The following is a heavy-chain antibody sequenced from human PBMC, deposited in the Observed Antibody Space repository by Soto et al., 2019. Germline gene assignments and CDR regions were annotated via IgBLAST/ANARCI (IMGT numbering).Heavy chain of an antibody. V-gene: IGHV1-2*02. CDR3: ARGYYDSSGFDY. D-gene: IGHD3-22*01. CDR2: INPNSGGT. J-gene: IGHJ4*01. CDR1: GYTFTGYY. Sequence: VKVSCKASGYTFTGYYIHWVRQAPGQRLEWMGWINPNSGGTNDAQKFQRRVNMTRATSISTAYMELSRLRSDDTAVYYCARGYYDSSGFDYWG.